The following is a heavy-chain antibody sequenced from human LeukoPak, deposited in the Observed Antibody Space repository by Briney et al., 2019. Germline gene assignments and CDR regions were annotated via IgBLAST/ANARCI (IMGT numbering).Heavy chain of an antibody. V-gene: IGHV4-38-2*02. CDR1: GYSISSDYY. Sequence: SETLSLTCTVSGYSISSDYYWGWIRQPPGKGLEWIGTIYHSGSTYYNPSLKSRVTISVDTSKNQFSLKLSSVTAADTAVYYCARYDVWGSYRAFDYRGQGTLVTVSS. D-gene: IGHD3-16*02. CDR2: IYHSGST. CDR3: ARYDVWGSYRAFDY. J-gene: IGHJ4*02.